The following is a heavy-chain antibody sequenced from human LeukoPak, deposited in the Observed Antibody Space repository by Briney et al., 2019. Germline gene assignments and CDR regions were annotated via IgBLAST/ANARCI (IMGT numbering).Heavy chain of an antibody. CDR2: INSDGSTT. Sequence: GGSLRLSCAASGFIFSAYWMHWVRQAPGKGLVWVARINSDGSTTTYADSVKGRFTISRDNAKNTLYLQMNSLRAEDAAVYYCARRAGDYSHPYDYWGQGILVTVSS. CDR1: GFIFSAYW. V-gene: IGHV3-74*01. J-gene: IGHJ4*02. CDR3: ARRAGDYSHPYDY. D-gene: IGHD3-22*01.